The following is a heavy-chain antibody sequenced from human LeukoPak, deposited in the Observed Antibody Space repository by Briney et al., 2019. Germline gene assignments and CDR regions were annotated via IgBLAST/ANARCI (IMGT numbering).Heavy chain of an antibody. J-gene: IGHJ4*02. D-gene: IGHD3-10*01. CDR1: GFTFSYYW. V-gene: IGHV3-7*01. Sequence: GGSLRLSCTASGFTFSYYWMSWVRQAPGKGLEWVANIKEDGSNKFYVDSVRGRFTISRDNAKNSLYLQMNSLRAEDTAVYYCARDLPRGSGDRRSYWGQGILVTVS. CDR3: ARDLPRGSGDRRSY. CDR2: IKEDGSNK.